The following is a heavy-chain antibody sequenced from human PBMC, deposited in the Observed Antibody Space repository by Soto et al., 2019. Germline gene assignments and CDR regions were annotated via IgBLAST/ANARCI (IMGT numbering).Heavy chain of an antibody. CDR2: ISSSGSTI. Sequence: QVQLVESGGGLVKPGGSLRLSCAASGFTFRDYYMTWIRQAPGKGLEWLSYISSSGSTIHYADSVKGRFTISRDNAKNSLFLQMNSLRAEDTAVYYCARLVTATRNYYYGMDVWGQGTTVTVSS. CDR3: ARLVTATRNYYYGMDV. J-gene: IGHJ6*02. V-gene: IGHV3-11*01. CDR1: GFTFRDYY. D-gene: IGHD1-20*01.